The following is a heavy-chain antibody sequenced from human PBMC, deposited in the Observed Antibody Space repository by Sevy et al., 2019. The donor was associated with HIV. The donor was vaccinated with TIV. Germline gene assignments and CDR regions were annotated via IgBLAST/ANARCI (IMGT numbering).Heavy chain of an antibody. CDR2: IYYTGST. V-gene: IGHV4-39*01. CDR3: ARPEGLQLNYAMVV. Sequence: SETLSLTCTVAGGSISSSSYYWNWIRQPPGKGLEWIGSIYYTGSTYYKPSLKGRVSISKDTSKNQFSLKLTSVTAADTAVYYRARPEGLQLNYAMVVLALGLTLIVSS. CDR1: GGSISSSSYY. J-gene: IGHJ6*01. D-gene: IGHD3-3*01.